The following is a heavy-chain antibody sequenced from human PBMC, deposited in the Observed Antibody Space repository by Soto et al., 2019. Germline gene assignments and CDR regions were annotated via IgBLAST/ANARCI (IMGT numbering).Heavy chain of an antibody. D-gene: IGHD2-15*01. Sequence: PSETLSLTCTVSGGSISSSSYYWGWIRQPPGKGLEWIGSIYYSGRTYYNPSLKSRVTISVDTSKNQFSLKLSSVTAADTAVYYCARHIDCRGGSCYLYYYYGMDVWGQGTTVNVPS. V-gene: IGHV4-39*01. CDR1: GGSISSSSYY. J-gene: IGHJ6*02. CDR2: IYYSGRT. CDR3: ARHIDCRGGSCYLYYYYGMDV.